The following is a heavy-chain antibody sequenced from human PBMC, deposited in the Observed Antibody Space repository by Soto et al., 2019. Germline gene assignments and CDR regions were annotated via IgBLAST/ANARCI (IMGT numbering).Heavy chain of an antibody. Sequence: GGSLRLSCAASGFTFSSYAMSWVRQAPGKGLEWVSTITDNGATTYYADSVKGRFTISRDNSNNILYLQMNTLRAEDTALYYCAKQPLVGGAWYFDYSGHGTQFTVSS. CDR3: AKQPLVGGAWYFDY. CDR1: GFTFSSYA. V-gene: IGHV3-23*01. J-gene: IGHJ4*01. CDR2: ITDNGATT. D-gene: IGHD1-26*01.